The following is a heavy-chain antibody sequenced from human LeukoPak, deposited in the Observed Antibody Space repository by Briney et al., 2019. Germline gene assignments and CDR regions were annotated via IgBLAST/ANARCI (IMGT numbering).Heavy chain of an antibody. J-gene: IGHJ4*02. Sequence: GGSLRLSCAASGFSFTSYEMNWVRQAPGKGLEWVSSISSSGSYKYYADSVKGRFTISRDNAKNSLYLQMNSLRAEDTAVYYCARDPSEASHPYYFDYWAQGTLVTVSS. V-gene: IGHV3-21*01. CDR2: ISSSGSYK. CDR1: GFSFTSYE. CDR3: ARDPSEASHPYYFDY.